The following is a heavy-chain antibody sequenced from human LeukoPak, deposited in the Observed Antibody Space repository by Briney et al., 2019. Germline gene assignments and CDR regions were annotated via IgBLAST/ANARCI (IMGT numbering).Heavy chain of an antibody. D-gene: IGHD6-13*01. CDR2: IYYSGGT. Sequence: PSETLSLTCTVSGGSISSGGYYWSWIRQHPGKGLEWIGYIYYSGGTYYNPSLKSRVTISVDTSKNQFSLKLSSVTAADTAVYYCARDYLRGYSSSPDAFDIWGQGTMVTVSS. CDR1: GGSISSGGYY. CDR3: ARDYLRGYSSSPDAFDI. J-gene: IGHJ3*02. V-gene: IGHV4-31*03.